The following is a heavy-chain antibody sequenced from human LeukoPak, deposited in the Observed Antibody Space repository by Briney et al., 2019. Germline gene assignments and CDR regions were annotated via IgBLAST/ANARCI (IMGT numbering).Heavy chain of an antibody. J-gene: IGHJ6*02. CDR3: ARSHYYDSSGYFSYYYGLDV. CDR2: INSDGSST. V-gene: IGHV3-74*01. CDR1: GFTFSSYW. Sequence: PGGSLRLSCAASGFTFSSYWMHWARQAPGKGLLWVSRINSDGSSTRHADSVKGRFTISRDNAKNTLYLQMNSLRTEDTAVYYCARSHYYDSSGYFSYYYGLDVWGQGTTVTVSS. D-gene: IGHD3-22*01.